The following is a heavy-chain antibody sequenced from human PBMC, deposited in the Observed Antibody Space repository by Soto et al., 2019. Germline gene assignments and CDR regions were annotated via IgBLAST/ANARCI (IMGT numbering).Heavy chain of an antibody. J-gene: IGHJ4*02. D-gene: IGHD6-19*01. CDR2: MYWDDDN. CDR3: AHGSGWLFDF. Sequence: QITLKESGPPLVKPTQTLTLTCTFSGFSLTSNAVGVGWFRQPPGKALEWLALMYWDDDNHYRPSLKSRLTFTKDTSKNQVVLIMTNMDPVDTATYYCAHGSGWLFDFWGQGTLVTVSS. CDR1: GFSLTSNAVG. V-gene: IGHV2-5*02.